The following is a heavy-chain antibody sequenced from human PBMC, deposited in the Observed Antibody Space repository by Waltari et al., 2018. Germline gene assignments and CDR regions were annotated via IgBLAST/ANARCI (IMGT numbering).Heavy chain of an antibody. D-gene: IGHD2-15*01. J-gene: IGHJ3*02. CDR2: INPDGSAK. V-gene: IGHV3-7*01. CDR1: GFTFSASW. Sequence: EVQVVESGGGLVQPGGSLRLSCEASGFTFSASWMIWVRQAPGKGLEWVAKINPDGSAKTFVDSVKGRFTISRDNAKNSLYLPMNSLRAEDTAVYYCVRDLRWAFDIWGQGTMVTVSA. CDR3: VRDLRWAFDI.